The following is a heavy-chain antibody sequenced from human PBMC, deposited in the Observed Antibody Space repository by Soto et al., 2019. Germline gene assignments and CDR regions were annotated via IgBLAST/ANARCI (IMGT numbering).Heavy chain of an antibody. CDR1: GGSISSSSYY. D-gene: IGHD2-15*01. CDR2: IYYSGST. J-gene: IGHJ5*02. Sequence: ASETLSLTCTVSGGSISSSSYYWGWIRHPPGKGLEWIGSIYYSGSTYYNPSLKSRVTISVDTSKNQFSLKLSSVTAADTAVYYGATGSGGSSNWFDPWGQGTLVPVAS. V-gene: IGHV4-39*01. CDR3: ATGSGGSSNWFDP.